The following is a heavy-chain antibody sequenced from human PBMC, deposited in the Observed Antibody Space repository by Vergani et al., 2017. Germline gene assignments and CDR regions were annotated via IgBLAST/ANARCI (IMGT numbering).Heavy chain of an antibody. V-gene: IGHV1-46*01. D-gene: IGHD3-10*01. CDR1: GYTFTSYY. Sequence: QVQLVQSGAEVKKPGASVKVSCKASGYTFTSYYMHWVRQAPGQGLEWMGIINPSGGSTSYAQKFQGRVTMTRDTSTSTVYMELSSLRSEDTAVYYCAGSMVRGVKARNFDYWGQGTLVTVSS. CDR2: INPSGGST. CDR3: AGSMVRGVKARNFDY. J-gene: IGHJ4*02.